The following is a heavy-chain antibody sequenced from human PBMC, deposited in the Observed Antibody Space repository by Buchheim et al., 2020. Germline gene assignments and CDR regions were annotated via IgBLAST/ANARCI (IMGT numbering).Heavy chain of an antibody. D-gene: IGHD6-19*01. V-gene: IGHV3-11*06. CDR1: GFTFSDYY. Sequence: QVQLVESGGGLVKPGGSLRLSYAASGFTFSDYYMSWIRQAPGKGLEWVSYISSSSSYTNYADSVKGRFTISRDNAKNSLYLQMNSLRAEDTAVYYCARDRLQWLVSYYYGMDVWGQGTT. CDR3: ARDRLQWLVSYYYGMDV. CDR2: ISSSSSYT. J-gene: IGHJ6*02.